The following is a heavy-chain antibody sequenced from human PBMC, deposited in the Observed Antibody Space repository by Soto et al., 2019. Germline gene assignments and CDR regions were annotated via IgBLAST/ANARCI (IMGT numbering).Heavy chain of an antibody. CDR2: IIPIFGTA. V-gene: IGHV1-69*13. D-gene: IGHD3-22*01. CDR3: ASHVDYYDSSGYYLDY. CDR1: GGTFSSYA. J-gene: IGHJ4*02. Sequence: SSVKVSCKASGGTFSSYAISWVRQAPGQGLEWMGGIIPIFGTANYAQKFQGRVTITADESTSTAYMELSSLRSEDTAVYYCASHVDYYDSSGYYLDYWGRGTLVTVSS.